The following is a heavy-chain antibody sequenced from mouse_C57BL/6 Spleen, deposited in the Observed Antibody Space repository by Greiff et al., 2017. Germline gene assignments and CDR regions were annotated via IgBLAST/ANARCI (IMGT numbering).Heavy chain of an antibody. CDR3: ARYSYDGYYDY. V-gene: IGHV1-20*01. Sequence: VQLQQSGPELVKPGDSVKISCKASGYSFTGYFMNWVMQSHGKSLEWIGRINPYNGDTFYNQKFKGKATLTVDKSSSTAHMALRSLTSEDSAVYYCARYSYDGYYDYWGQGTTLTVSS. CDR2: INPYNGDT. J-gene: IGHJ2*01. CDR1: GYSFTGYF. D-gene: IGHD2-3*01.